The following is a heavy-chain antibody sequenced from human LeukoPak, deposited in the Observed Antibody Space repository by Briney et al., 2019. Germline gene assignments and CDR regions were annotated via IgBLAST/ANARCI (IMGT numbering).Heavy chain of an antibody. D-gene: IGHD2-15*01. CDR2: ISYDGSNK. J-gene: IGHJ6*02. Sequence: GRSLRLSCAASGFTFSRYGMHWVRQAPGKGLEWVAVISYDGSNKYYVDSVKGRFTISRDNSKNTLYLQMNSLRAEDTAVYYCAKDVVVVAAVYYYGMDVWGQGTTVTVSS. CDR3: AKDVVVVAAVYYYGMDV. CDR1: GFTFSRYG. V-gene: IGHV3-30*18.